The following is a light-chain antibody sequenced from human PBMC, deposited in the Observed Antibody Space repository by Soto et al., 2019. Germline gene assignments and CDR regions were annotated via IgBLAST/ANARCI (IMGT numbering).Light chain of an antibody. V-gene: IGLV1-47*01. CDR3: AAWDDSLSALL. CDR2: RSD. J-gene: IGLJ2*01. Sequence: QSVLTQPPSASGTPGQKVTISCSGSSSNLGSNHVYWYQQFPGSAPRLLIYRSDQRPSGVPDRFSGSKSGTSASLAISGLRSEDEADYYCAAWDDSLSALLFGGGTKVTVL. CDR1: SSNLGSNH.